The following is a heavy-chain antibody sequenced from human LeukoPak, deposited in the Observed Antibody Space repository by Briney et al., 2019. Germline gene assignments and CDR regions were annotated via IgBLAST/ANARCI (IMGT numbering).Heavy chain of an antibody. Sequence: ASVKVSCKVSGYTLTELSMHWVRQAPGKGLEWMGGFDPEDGETIYAQKLQGRVTMTTDTSTSTAYMELRSLRSDDTAVYYCARGTYDAQNWGRGTLVTVSS. CDR3: ARGTYDAQN. J-gene: IGHJ4*02. V-gene: IGHV1-24*01. CDR2: FDPEDGET. D-gene: IGHD3-22*01. CDR1: GYTLTELS.